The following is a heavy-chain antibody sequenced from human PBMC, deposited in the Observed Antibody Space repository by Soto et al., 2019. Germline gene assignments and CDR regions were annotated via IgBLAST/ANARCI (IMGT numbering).Heavy chain of an antibody. CDR1: GDSINSDKYY. Sequence: QLQESGPGLVKPSETLSLTCSVSGDSINSDKYYWGWTRQPPGKGLEWIGSIYYRGNTYYNPSLQTRVSISLAKSKSPVSLMLNSVTAPASALYFWALLGGLAPISFFFGFRGQGAQVTVSS. D-gene: IGHD3-16*01. J-gene: IGHJ4*02. CDR2: IYYRGNT. V-gene: IGHV4-39*01. CDR3: ALLGGLAPISFFFGF.